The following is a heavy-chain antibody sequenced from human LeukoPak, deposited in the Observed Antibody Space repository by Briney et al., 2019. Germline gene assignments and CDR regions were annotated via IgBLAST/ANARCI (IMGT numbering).Heavy chain of an antibody. Sequence: GGSLRLSCAASGFTFSTYAMNWVRQAPGKGLEWVSGLSVSGDYTYYADSVKGRFTISRDNSKNTLYLQMNSLRAEDTAVYYCARATSGWFGGNYWGQGTLVTVSS. J-gene: IGHJ4*02. CDR2: LSVSGDYT. D-gene: IGHD6-19*01. V-gene: IGHV3-23*01. CDR1: GFTFSTYA. CDR3: ARATSGWFGGNY.